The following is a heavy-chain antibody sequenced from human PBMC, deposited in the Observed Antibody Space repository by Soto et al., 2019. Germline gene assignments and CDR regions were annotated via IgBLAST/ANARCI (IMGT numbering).Heavy chain of an antibody. CDR1: GFSLSDHY. J-gene: IGHJ4*02. Sequence: GGSLRLSFAASGFSLSDHYMDWVRQAPGKGLEWICRNRNKVYSYTTEYAASLKGRFTISRGDSKDSLYLHMNSLKTEDTAIYYCVTSRPIRTWSGFHXWGQGALVTVSX. V-gene: IGHV3-72*01. D-gene: IGHD6-13*01. CDR3: VTSRPIRTWSGFHX. CDR2: NRNKVYSYTT.